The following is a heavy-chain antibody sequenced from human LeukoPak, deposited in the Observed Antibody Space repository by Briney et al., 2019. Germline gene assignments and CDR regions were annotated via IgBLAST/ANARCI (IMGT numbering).Heavy chain of an antibody. CDR1: GFTFSSYA. J-gene: IGHJ6*02. CDR3: AKAVIGIVASLGMDV. V-gene: IGHV3-30-3*01. Sequence: GRSLRLSCAASGFTFSSYAMHWVRQAPGKGLEWVAVISYDGSNKYYADSVKGRFTISRDNSKNTLYLQMNSLRAEDTALYYCAKAVIGIVASLGMDVWGQGTTVTVSS. CDR2: ISYDGSNK. D-gene: IGHD1-26*01.